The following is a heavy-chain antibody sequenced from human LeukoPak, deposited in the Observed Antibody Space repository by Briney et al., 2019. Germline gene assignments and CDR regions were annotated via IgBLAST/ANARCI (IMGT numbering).Heavy chain of an antibody. D-gene: IGHD5/OR15-5a*01. J-gene: IGHJ6*04. V-gene: IGHV4-59*01. CDR2: IYYSGST. CDR1: GGSISSYY. Sequence: KPAETLSLTCTVSGGSISSYYWSWIRQPPGKGLEWIGYIYYSGSTNYNPSLRSRVTISVDTSKNQFSVKLSSVTAAGTAVYYCSRDYPCLPYYCYDRDVWGKGTTVTVSS. CDR3: SRDYPCLPYYCYDRDV.